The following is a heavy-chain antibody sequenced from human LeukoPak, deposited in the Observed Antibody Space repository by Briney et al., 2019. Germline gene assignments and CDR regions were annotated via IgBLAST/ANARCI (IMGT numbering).Heavy chain of an antibody. D-gene: IGHD6-13*01. CDR1: GGTFSSYA. V-gene: IGHV7-4-1*02. CDR2: INTNTGNP. CDR3: ARSQQQLVPIMTN. J-gene: IGHJ4*02. Sequence: ASVKVSCKASGGTFSSYAISWVRQAPGQGLEWMGWINTNTGNPTYAQGFTGRFVFSLDTSVSTAYLQISSLKAEDTAVYYCARSQQQLVPIMTNWGQGTLVTVSS.